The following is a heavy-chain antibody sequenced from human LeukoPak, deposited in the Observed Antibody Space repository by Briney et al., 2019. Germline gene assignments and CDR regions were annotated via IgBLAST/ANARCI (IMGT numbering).Heavy chain of an antibody. V-gene: IGHV4-61*02. CDR3: AREFGGITMVRGVIVGPNWFDP. J-gene: IGHJ5*02. CDR2: IYTSGST. D-gene: IGHD3-10*01. CDR1: GGSISSGSYY. Sequence: PSETLSLTCTVSGGSISSGSYYWSWIRQPAGTGLEWIGRIYTSGSTNYNPSLKSRVTISLDTSKNQFSLKLSSVTAADTAVYYCAREFGGITMVRGVIVGPNWFDPWGQGTLVTVSS.